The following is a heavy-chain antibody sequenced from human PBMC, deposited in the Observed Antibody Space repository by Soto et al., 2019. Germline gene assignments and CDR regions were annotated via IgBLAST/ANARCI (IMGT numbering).Heavy chain of an antibody. CDR1: GFSFSGSA. Sequence: EVQLVESGGGLVQPGGSLKLSCAASGFSFSGSAMHWVRQAPGKGLEWLGRIRSKANSYATAYAASVEGTFTISRDDSKNTAYLQMNILKTEDTAVYFCTRHLADYWGQGTLVTVSS. CDR2: IRSKANSYAT. CDR3: TRHLADY. J-gene: IGHJ4*02. V-gene: IGHV3-73*02. D-gene: IGHD3-3*02.